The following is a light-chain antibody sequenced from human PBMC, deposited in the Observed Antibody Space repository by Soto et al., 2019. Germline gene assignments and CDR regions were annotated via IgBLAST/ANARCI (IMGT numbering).Light chain of an antibody. CDR1: SSDVDSYNY. CDR3: SSYACRNNLV. Sequence: QSALTQPPSASGSPGHSVTISCTGTSSDVDSYNYVSWYQQHPGKAPKLIIYEVSKRPSGVPDRISGSNSGNTASLTVSGVQDEDEADYYYSSYACRNNLVFGGGTKLTVL. CDR2: EVS. V-gene: IGLV2-8*01. J-gene: IGLJ2*01.